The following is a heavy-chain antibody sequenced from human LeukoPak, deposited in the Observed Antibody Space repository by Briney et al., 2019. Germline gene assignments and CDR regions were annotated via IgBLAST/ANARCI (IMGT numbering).Heavy chain of an antibody. CDR1: GYTFTSYD. Sequence: ASVKVSCKASGYTFTSYDINWVRQATGQGLEWMGWMNPNSGNTGYAQKFRGRVTMTRNTSISTAYMELSSLRSEDTAVYYCARGRYCSSTSCYRVYYMDVWGKGTTVTVSS. D-gene: IGHD2-2*02. CDR2: MNPNSGNT. V-gene: IGHV1-8*01. J-gene: IGHJ6*03. CDR3: ARGRYCSSTSCYRVYYMDV.